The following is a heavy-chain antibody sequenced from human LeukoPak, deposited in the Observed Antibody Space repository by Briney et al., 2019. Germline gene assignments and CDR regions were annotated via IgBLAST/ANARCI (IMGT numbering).Heavy chain of an antibody. D-gene: IGHD1-26*01. CDR2: ISSYNGNS. CDR1: GYRFTSYG. J-gene: IGHJ5*02. Sequence: GASVKVSCKASGYRFTSYGINWLRQAPGQGLEWMGWISSYNGNSNYAQEIQGRVTMTRDTSISTAYMELSRLRSDDTAVYYCARAGDSGNLAWGQGTLVTVSS. CDR3: ARAGDSGNLA. V-gene: IGHV1-18*01.